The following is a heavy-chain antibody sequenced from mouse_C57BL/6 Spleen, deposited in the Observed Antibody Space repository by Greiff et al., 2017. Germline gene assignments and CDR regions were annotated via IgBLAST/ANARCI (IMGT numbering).Heavy chain of an antibody. CDR3: VPYYYGSSPFAY. V-gene: IGHV1-26*01. CDR2: INPNNGGT. Sequence: EVQLQQSGPELVKPGASVKISCKASGYTFTDYYMNWVKQSHGKSLEWIGDINPNNGGTSYNQKFKGKATLTVDKSSSTAYMERRSLTSEDSAVYYCVPYYYGSSPFAYWGQGTLVTVSA. D-gene: IGHD1-1*01. CDR1: GYTFTDYY. J-gene: IGHJ3*01.